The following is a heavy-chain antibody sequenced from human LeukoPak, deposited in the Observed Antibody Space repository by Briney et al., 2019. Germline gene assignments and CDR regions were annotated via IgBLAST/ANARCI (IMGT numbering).Heavy chain of an antibody. CDR1: GYGFTSYW. J-gene: IGHJ6*03. Sequence: GESLKISCKGSGYGFTSYWIGWVRQMPGKGLEWMGIIYPGDSDTRYSPSFQGQVTISADKSISTAYLQWSSLKASDTAMYYCARHLGDSSGYYYYYYMDVWGKGTTVTVSS. CDR3: ARHLGDSSGYYYYYYMDV. CDR2: IYPGDSDT. D-gene: IGHD3-22*01. V-gene: IGHV5-51*01.